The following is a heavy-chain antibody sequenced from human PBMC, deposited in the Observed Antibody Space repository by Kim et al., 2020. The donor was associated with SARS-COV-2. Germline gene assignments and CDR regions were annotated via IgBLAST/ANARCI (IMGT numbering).Heavy chain of an antibody. Sequence: GGSLRLSCAASGFTFSSYAMSWVRQAPGKGLEWVSAISGSGGSTYYADSVKGRFTISRDTSKNTLYLQMNSLRAEDTAVYYCAKDRTSYQLLLAYFDYWGQGTLVTVSS. D-gene: IGHD2-2*01. V-gene: IGHV3-23*01. J-gene: IGHJ4*02. CDR2: ISGSGGST. CDR1: GFTFSSYA. CDR3: AKDRTSYQLLLAYFDY.